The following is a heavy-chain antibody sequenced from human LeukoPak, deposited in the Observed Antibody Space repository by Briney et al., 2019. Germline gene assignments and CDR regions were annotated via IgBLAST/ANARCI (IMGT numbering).Heavy chain of an antibody. V-gene: IGHV4-4*07. J-gene: IGHJ4*02. CDR1: GGSISSYY. Sequence: SETLSLTCTVSGGSISSYYWSWLRQPAGKGLEWIGRISSSGSTDYNPSLKSRVTMSVDTSKNQFSLKLTSVTAADTAVYYCARGTHAGSGNIAYWDQGTLVTVSS. D-gene: IGHD3-3*01. CDR2: ISSSGST. CDR3: ARGTHAGSGNIAY.